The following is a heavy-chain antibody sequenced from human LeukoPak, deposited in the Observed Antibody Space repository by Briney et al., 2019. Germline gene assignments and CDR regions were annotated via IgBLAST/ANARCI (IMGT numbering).Heavy chain of an antibody. Sequence: ASVKVSCKASGYTFTGYYMHWVRQAPGKGLEWMGGFDPEDGETIYAQKFQGRVTMTEDTSTDTAYMELSSLRSEDTAVYYCATPITGTANWFDPWGQGTLVTVSS. CDR2: FDPEDGET. CDR3: ATPITGTANWFDP. CDR1: GYTFTGYY. D-gene: IGHD1-14*01. J-gene: IGHJ5*02. V-gene: IGHV1-24*01.